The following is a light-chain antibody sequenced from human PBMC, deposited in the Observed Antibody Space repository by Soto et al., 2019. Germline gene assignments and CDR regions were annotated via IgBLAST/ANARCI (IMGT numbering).Light chain of an antibody. CDR3: QQLINYPQT. CDR1: QGVSTY. CDR2: GAS. V-gene: IGKV1-9*01. Sequence: DIQLTQSPSFLSASVGDRVTMTCRASQGVSTYLAWYQQKPGKAPKLLIYGASTLQSGVPSRFSGSGSGTEFALAISSLQPEDFATYYCQQLINYPQTVGQGTKVDIK. J-gene: IGKJ1*01.